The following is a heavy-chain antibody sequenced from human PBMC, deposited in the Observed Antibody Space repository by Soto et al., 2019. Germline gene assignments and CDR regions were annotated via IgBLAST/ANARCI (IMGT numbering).Heavy chain of an antibody. D-gene: IGHD5-12*01. J-gene: IGHJ5*02. CDR1: GDSISGSVYY. Sequence: ASETLSLTCTVSGDSISGSVYYWTWIRQHPVKGLEWIGYIYHSGSTYYNPSLKSRVTISVDTSKNEFSLNLNSVTAADTAVYYCARDKYSGYDTWGQGTLVTVSS. CDR3: ARDKYSGYDT. CDR2: IYHSGST. V-gene: IGHV4-31*03.